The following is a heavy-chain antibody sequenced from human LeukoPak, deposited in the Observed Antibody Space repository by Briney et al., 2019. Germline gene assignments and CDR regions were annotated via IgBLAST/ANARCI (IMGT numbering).Heavy chain of an antibody. CDR1: GFTFSSYA. CDR2: ISGSGGST. J-gene: IGHJ6*02. Sequence: GGSLRLSCAASGFTFSSYAMSWVRQAPGKGLEWASAISGSGGSTYYADSVKGRFTISRDNSKNTLYLQMNSLRAEDTAVYYCAKAPYYYYYGMDVWGQGTTVTVSS. V-gene: IGHV3-23*01. CDR3: AKAPYYYYYGMDV.